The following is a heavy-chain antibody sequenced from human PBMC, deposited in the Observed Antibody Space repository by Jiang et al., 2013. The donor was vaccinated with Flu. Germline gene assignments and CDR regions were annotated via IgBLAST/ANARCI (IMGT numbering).Heavy chain of an antibody. J-gene: IGHJ2*01. CDR2: TYYRSKWYN. Sequence: GLVKPSQTLSLTCAISGDSVSSNSAAWNWIRQSPSRGLEWLGRTYYRSKWYNDYAVSVKSRITINPDTSKNQFSLQLNSVTPEDTAVYYCARGASELLWFGELLYPNWYFDLWGRGTLVTVSS. D-gene: IGHD3-10*01. CDR3: ARGASELLWFGELLYPNWYFDL. V-gene: IGHV6-1*01. CDR1: GDSVSSNSAA.